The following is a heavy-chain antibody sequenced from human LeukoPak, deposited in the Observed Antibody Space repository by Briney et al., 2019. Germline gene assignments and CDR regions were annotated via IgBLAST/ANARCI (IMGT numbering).Heavy chain of an antibody. CDR1: GFTFSSYS. Sequence: KAGGSLRLSCAASGFTFSSYSMNWVRQAPGKGLEWVSSISSSSSYIYYADSVKGRFTISRDNAKNSLYLQMNSLRAEDTAVYYCASHTGRYYYGSGSYYFGYWGQGTLVTVSS. CDR2: ISSSSSYI. V-gene: IGHV3-21*01. D-gene: IGHD3-10*01. CDR3: ASHTGRYYYGSGSYYFGY. J-gene: IGHJ4*02.